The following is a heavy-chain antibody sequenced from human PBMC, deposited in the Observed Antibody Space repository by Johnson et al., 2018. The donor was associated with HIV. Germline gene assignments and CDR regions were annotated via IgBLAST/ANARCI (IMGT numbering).Heavy chain of an antibody. Sequence: VQLVESGGGLVKPGGSLRISCEASGMIFSNLWFNWVRQAPGKGLEWVANIKDDGSEKSYVDSVKGRFTISRENAKNSLYLQMNSLKTEDTAVYYCALSYSLYAFDIWGQGTMVTVSS. CDR2: IKDDGSEK. J-gene: IGHJ3*02. V-gene: IGHV3-7*03. D-gene: IGHD2-21*01. CDR3: ALSYSLYAFDI. CDR1: GMIFSNLW.